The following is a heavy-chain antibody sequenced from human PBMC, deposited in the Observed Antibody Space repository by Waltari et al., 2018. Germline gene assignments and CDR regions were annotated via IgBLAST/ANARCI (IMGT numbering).Heavy chain of an antibody. V-gene: IGHV4-38-2*02. CDR1: GYSISSGYY. Sequence: QVQLQESGPGLVKPSETLSLTCTVSGYSISSGYYWGWIRQPPGQGLEWIGSINRGWRTYYNPYLMSRVTIAVDTSRIQFSLKLSSVTAADTAVYYCAGQGQQLTSDYWGQGTLVTVSS. CDR3: AGQGQQLTSDY. D-gene: IGHD6-13*01. CDR2: INRGWRT. J-gene: IGHJ4*02.